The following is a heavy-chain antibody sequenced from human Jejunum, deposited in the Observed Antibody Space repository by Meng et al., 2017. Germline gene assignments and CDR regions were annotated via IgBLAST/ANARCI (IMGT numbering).Heavy chain of an antibody. CDR1: GASISGADYY. Sequence: QVQLQESGPGLVKPSQTLSLTCTVSGASISGADYYWSWIRQPPGKGLEWIGYIYYCGATYSNPSLKSRATISIDTSKNQFSLRLTSVTAADTAVYYCVREKRRTYYFDYWGQGTLVTVSS. CDR2: IYYCGAT. V-gene: IGHV4-30-4*01. CDR3: VREKRRTYYFDY. J-gene: IGHJ4*02. D-gene: IGHD3-16*01.